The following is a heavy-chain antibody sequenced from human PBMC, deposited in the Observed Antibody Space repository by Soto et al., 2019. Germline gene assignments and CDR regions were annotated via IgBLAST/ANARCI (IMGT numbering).Heavy chain of an antibody. Sequence: QVQLVQSGAEVKKPGASVKVSCKASGYTFSSYAISWVRQAPGQGLEGMGWISAYNANTNYAQKLQGRVTMTTDTSTSTAYMELRSLRSDDTAVYYCARDGSSGYYDDYYYGMDVWGQGTTVTVSS. V-gene: IGHV1-18*01. J-gene: IGHJ6*02. CDR3: ARDGSSGYYDDYYYGMDV. CDR1: GYTFSSYA. CDR2: ISAYNANT. D-gene: IGHD3-22*01.